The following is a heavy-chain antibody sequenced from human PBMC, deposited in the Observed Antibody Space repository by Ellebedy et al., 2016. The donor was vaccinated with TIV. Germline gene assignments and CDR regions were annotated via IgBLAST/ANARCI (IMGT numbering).Heavy chain of an antibody. D-gene: IGHD3-3*01. V-gene: IGHV3-30*18. CDR1: GFIFSSYA. CDR2: ISYDGSNK. CDR3: SKANTSPDFGMDV. J-gene: IGHJ6*02. Sequence: GESLKISXAASGFIFSSYAMHWVRQAPGKGLEWVALISYDGSNKYVADSVKGRFTTSRDNSNNTLYLQMNSLRDEDTALYFCSKANTSPDFGMDVWGHGATVTVSS.